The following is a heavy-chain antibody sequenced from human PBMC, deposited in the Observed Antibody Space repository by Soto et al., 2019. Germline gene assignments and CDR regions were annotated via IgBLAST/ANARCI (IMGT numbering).Heavy chain of an antibody. J-gene: IGHJ5*02. CDR2: IYYSGST. CDR1: GGSISRYY. V-gene: IGHV4-59*01. CDR3: ARRVTYYYDSSGTNWFDP. D-gene: IGHD3-22*01. Sequence: SQTLSLTCTVSGGSISRYYWSWIRQPPGKGLEWIGYIYYSGSTNYNPSLKSRVTISVDTSKNQFSLKLSSVTAADTAVYYCARRVTYYYDSSGTNWFDPWGQGTLVTVS.